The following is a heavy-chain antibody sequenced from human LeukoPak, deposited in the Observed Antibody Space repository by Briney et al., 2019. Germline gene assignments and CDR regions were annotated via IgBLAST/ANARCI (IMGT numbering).Heavy chain of an antibody. CDR1: GFTFTSYW. CDR3: ITDLG. V-gene: IGHV3-74*01. D-gene: IGHD1-14*01. J-gene: IGHJ4*02. Sequence: GGSLRLSCATSGFTFTSYWMHWVRQVAGKGLVWLARVDHGGSGTNYADSVKGRFTISRDNAKSTVYLQMNSLRVEDTAVYYCITDLGWGQGTLVTVPS. CDR2: VDHGGSGT.